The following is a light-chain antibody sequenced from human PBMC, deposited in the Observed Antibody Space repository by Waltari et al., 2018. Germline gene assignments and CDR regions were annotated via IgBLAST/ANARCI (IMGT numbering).Light chain of an antibody. V-gene: IGKV3-11*01. J-gene: IGKJ4*01. CDR3: QQGSILPLT. CDR2: DTS. CDR1: ESVFNY. Sequence: EIVLTQSPVTLSLAAGERATLSSRASESVFNYLAWYQQKPGQSPRLLIYDTSKRATGIPARFSGSGYGTDFTLTINNLEAEDFALYYCQQGSILPLTFGGGTKVEIK.